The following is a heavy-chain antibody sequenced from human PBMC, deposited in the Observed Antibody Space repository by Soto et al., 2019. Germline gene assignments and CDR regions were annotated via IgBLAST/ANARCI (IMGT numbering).Heavy chain of an antibody. CDR3: AREHSSSWRFDY. D-gene: IGHD6-13*01. Sequence: GASVKVCCKASGYTFTSYDINWVRQATGQGLEWMGWMNPNSGNTGYAQKFQGRVTMTRNTSISTAYMELSSLRSEDTAVYYCAREHSSSWRFDYWGQGTLVTSPQ. J-gene: IGHJ4*02. V-gene: IGHV1-8*01. CDR1: GYTFTSYD. CDR2: MNPNSGNT.